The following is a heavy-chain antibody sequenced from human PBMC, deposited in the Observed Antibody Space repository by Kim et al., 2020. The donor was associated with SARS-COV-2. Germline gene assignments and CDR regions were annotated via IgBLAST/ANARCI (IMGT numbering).Heavy chain of an antibody. D-gene: IGHD1-26*01. V-gene: IGHV4-4*02. J-gene: IGHJ4*02. CDR2: IYHSGST. CDR1: GGSISSSNW. Sequence: LRETLSLTYAVSGGSISSSNWWSWVRQPPGKGLEWIGEIYHSGSTNYNPSLKSRVTISVDKSKNQFSLKLSSVTAADTAVYYCARVRWSGSYFFDYWGQGTLVTVSS. CDR3: ARVRWSGSYFFDY.